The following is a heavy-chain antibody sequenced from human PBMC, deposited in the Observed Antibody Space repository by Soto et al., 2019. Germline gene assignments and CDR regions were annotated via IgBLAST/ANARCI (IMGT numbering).Heavy chain of an antibody. CDR2: IYSGGST. D-gene: IGHD3-3*01. J-gene: IGHJ5*02. CDR3: ARDGRFLEWPAAP. CDR1: GFTVSSNY. Sequence: GSLRLSCAASGFTVSSNYMSWVRQAPGKGLEWVSVIYSGGSTYYADSVKGRFTISRDNSKNTLYLQMNSLRAEDTAVYYCARDGRFLEWPAAPWGQGTLVTVSS. V-gene: IGHV3-66*01.